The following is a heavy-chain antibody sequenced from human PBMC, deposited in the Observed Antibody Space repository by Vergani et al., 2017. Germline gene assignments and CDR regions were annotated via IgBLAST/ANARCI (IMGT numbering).Heavy chain of an antibody. CDR1: GFTFSSYA. J-gene: IGHJ6*02. D-gene: IGHD3/OR15-3a*01. CDR3: ARGDFWTSGYYYGMDV. V-gene: IGHV3-23*01. CDR2: ISGSGGST. Sequence: EVQLLESGGGLVQPGGSLRLSCAASGFTFSSYAMSWVRQAPGKGLEWVSAISGSGGSTYYADSVKGRFTISRDNSKNTLYLQMNSLRAEDTAVYYCARGDFWTSGYYYGMDVWGQGTTVTVSS.